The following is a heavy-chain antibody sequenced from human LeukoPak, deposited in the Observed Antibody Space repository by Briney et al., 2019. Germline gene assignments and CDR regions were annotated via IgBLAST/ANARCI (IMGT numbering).Heavy chain of an antibody. D-gene: IGHD3-10*01. CDR2: ISSSSSYI. V-gene: IGHV3-21*01. J-gene: IGHJ4*02. CDR3: ARDLGFTMVRGADVVY. CDR1: GFTFSSYS. Sequence: PGGSLRLSCAASGFTFSSYSMNWVRQAPGKGLEWVSSISSSSSYIYYADSAKGRFTISRDNAKNSLYLQMNSLRAEDTAVYYCARDLGFTMVRGADVVYWGQGTLVTVSS.